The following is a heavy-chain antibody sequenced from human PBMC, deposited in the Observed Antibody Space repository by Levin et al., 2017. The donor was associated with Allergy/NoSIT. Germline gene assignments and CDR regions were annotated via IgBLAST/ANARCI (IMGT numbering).Heavy chain of an antibody. D-gene: IGHD3-9*01. CDR1: GFSFTTYW. CDR2: IKKDGSEK. J-gene: IGHJ4*02. Sequence: PGGSLRLSCAASGFSFTTYWMSWVRQAPGKGLEWVANIKKDGSEKHYMDSVKGRFTISRDNDKNSVSLQMDSLRAEDTAVYFCAREYYDASTAYYNVPDFWGRGTLVTVSS. CDR3: AREYYDASTAYYNVPDF. V-gene: IGHV3-7*01.